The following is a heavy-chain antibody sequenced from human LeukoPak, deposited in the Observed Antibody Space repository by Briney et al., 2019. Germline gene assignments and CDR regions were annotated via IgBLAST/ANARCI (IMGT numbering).Heavy chain of an antibody. D-gene: IGHD5-24*01. Sequence: KPGGSLRLSCAASRFTFSSYSMNWVRQAPGKGLEWVSSISSSSSYIYYADSVKGRFTISRDNAKNSLYLQMNSLRAEDTAVYYCATRLDGYKSYWGQGTLVTASS. CDR3: ATRLDGYKSY. J-gene: IGHJ4*02. V-gene: IGHV3-21*01. CDR2: ISSSSSYI. CDR1: RFTFSSYS.